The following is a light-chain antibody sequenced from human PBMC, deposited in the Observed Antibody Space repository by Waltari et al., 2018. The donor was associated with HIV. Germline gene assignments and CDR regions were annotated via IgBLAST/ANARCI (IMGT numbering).Light chain of an antibody. V-gene: IGLV2-14*03. CDR3: CSYTTSDTWV. Sequence: QSALPQPASVSGSPGQSITISCTGTNSDVGNYDFVSCYQPHPGRPPQLIIYSVTKRPSGVSDRFSGSKSGNTAFLTISGLQTEDETDYFCCSYTTSDTWVFGGGTKLTVL. CDR2: SVT. J-gene: IGLJ3*02. CDR1: NSDVGNYDF.